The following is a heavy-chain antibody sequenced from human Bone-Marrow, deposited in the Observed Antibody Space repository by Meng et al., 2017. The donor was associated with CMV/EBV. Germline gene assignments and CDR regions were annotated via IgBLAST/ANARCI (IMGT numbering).Heavy chain of an antibody. CDR2: IKQDGSEK. CDR3: AKDESGVVPAAIMDLDY. Sequence: GGSLRLSCAASGFTFSSYWMSWVRQAPGKGLEWVANIKQDGSEKYYVDSVKGRFTISRDNAKNSLYLQMNSLRAEDTAVYYCAKDESGVVPAAIMDLDYWGQGTLVTVSS. V-gene: IGHV3-7*01. J-gene: IGHJ4*02. CDR1: GFTFSSYW. D-gene: IGHD2-2*01.